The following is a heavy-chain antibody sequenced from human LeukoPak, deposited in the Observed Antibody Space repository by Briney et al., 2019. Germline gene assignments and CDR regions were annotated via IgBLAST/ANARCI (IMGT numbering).Heavy chain of an antibody. CDR1: GFTFSTYA. D-gene: IGHD2-15*01. J-gene: IGHJ6*02. CDR2: ISASGGTT. CDR3: ARDRRVAASRAYFYCGLDV. Sequence: GGSLRLSCAASGFTFSTYAMSWVRQAPGKGLEWVSPISASGGTTFYADSVRGRFTIARDNSKNTLSLEMKSLRAEDAAVYYCARDRRVAASRAYFYCGLDVWGQGTTVTVSS. V-gene: IGHV3-23*01.